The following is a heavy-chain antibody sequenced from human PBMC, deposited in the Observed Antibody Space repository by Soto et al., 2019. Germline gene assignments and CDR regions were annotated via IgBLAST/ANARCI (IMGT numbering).Heavy chain of an antibody. J-gene: IGHJ4*02. CDR2: ISWNSGSI. CDR3: AKADDYPTTNPPDY. Sequence: GGSLRLSCAASGFTFDDYAMHWVRQAPGKGLEWVSGISWNSGSIGYADSVKGRFTISRDNAKNSLYLQMNSLRAEDTALYYCAKADDYPTTNPPDYWGQGTLVTVS. CDR1: GFTFDDYA. V-gene: IGHV3-9*01. D-gene: IGHD4-17*01.